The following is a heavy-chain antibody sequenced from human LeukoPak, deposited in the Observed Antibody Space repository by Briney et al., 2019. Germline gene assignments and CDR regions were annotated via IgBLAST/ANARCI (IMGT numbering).Heavy chain of an antibody. CDR1: GVSINNYY. CDR3: ARSRGYSGYAYDAFDI. D-gene: IGHD5-12*01. J-gene: IGHJ3*02. Sequence: SETLSLTCSVSGVSINNYYWSWIREPPGRGLEWIGYVYYSGSTNYNPSLKSRVTISVDTSKNQFSLKLSSVTAADTAVYYCARSRGYSGYAYDAFDIWGQGTMVTVSS. V-gene: IGHV4-59*01. CDR2: VYYSGST.